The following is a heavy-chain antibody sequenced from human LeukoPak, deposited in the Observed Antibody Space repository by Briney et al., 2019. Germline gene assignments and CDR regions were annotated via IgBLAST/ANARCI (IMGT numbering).Heavy chain of an antibody. Sequence: GASVKVSCXSSGYTFTDXXXXXXRQAPGQGLEXXXXXNPNTGGTNYARKFQGRVTMTRDTSITTAYMELSSLRSDDTAVYYCASELIDTGSYFLLCDSWGQGTLVTVSS. J-gene: IGHJ5*01. CDR1: GYTFTDXX. CDR3: ASELIDTGSYFLLCDS. V-gene: IGHV1-2*02. CDR2: XNPNTGGT. D-gene: IGHD1-26*01.